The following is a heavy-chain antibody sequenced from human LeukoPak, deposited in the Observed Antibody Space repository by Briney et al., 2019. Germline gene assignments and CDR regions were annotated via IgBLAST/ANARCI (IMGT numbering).Heavy chain of an antibody. CDR1: GYTFTSYY. Sequence: ASVKVSCKASGYTFTSYYIHWVRQAPGQGLEWMGWMNPNGGNTGYAQKFQGRVTMTRNTSISTAYMELSSLRSEDTAVYYCARGQQWLAEIDYWGQGTLVTVSS. V-gene: IGHV1-8*02. CDR3: ARGQQWLAEIDY. J-gene: IGHJ4*02. D-gene: IGHD6-19*01. CDR2: MNPNGGNT.